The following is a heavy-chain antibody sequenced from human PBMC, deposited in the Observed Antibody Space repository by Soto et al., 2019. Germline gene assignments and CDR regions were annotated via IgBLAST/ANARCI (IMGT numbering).Heavy chain of an antibody. CDR1: GGTFSSYA. Sequence: QVQLVQSGAEVKKPGSSVKVSCKASGGTFSSYAISWVRQAPGQGLEWMGGIIPIFGTANYAQKFQGRVTITADESTSTAYMELSSLRSEDTAVYYCARVTVPYYYGSGSGSFDPWGQGTLVTVSS. CDR3: ARVTVPYYYGSGSGSFDP. V-gene: IGHV1-69*01. J-gene: IGHJ5*02. CDR2: IIPIFGTA. D-gene: IGHD3-10*01.